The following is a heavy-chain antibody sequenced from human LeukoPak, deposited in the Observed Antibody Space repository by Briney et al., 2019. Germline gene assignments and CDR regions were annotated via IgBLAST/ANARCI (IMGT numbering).Heavy chain of an antibody. V-gene: IGHV3-21*01. CDR3: ARDPSLDY. CDR2: ISSSSTYI. Sequence: GGSLRLSCAASGFTFSNYNMNWVRQAPGKGLEWVSSISSSSTYIYYADSMRGRFTISRDNAKSSLYLQMNSLRAEDTAVYYCARDPSLDYWGQGTLVTVSS. CDR1: GFTFSNYN. J-gene: IGHJ4*02.